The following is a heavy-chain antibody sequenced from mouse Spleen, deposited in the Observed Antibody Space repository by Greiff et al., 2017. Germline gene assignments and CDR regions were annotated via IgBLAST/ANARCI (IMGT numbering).Heavy chain of an antibody. CDR3: ARSPITTVVPHWYFDV. CDR1: GFNIKDYY. J-gene: IGHJ1*01. D-gene: IGHD1-1*01. CDR2: IDPENGNT. Sequence: VQLQQSGAELVRPGALVKLSCKASGFNIKDYYMHWVKQRPEQGLEWIGWIDPENGNTIYDPKFQGKASITADTSSNTAYLQLSSLTSEDTAVYYCARSPITTVVPHWYFDVWGAGTTVTVSS. V-gene: IGHV14-1*02.